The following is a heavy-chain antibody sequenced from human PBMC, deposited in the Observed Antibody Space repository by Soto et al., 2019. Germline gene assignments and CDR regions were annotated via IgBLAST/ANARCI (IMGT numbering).Heavy chain of an antibody. CDR1: GFTFSSYG. D-gene: IGHD3-10*01. V-gene: IGHV3-33*01. J-gene: IGHJ4*02. CDR2: IWYDGSNK. Sequence: QVQLVESGGGVVQPGRSLRLSCAASGFTFSSYGMHWVHQAPGKGLEWVAVIWYDGSNKYYADSVKGRFTISRDNSKNTLYLQMNSLGAEDTAVYYCARGRGRGPSPYDYWGQGTLVTVSS. CDR3: ARGRGRGPSPYDY.